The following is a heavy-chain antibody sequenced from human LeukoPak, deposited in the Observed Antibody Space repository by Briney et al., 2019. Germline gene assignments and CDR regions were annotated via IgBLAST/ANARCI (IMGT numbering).Heavy chain of an antibody. CDR1: GFTFSRYG. Sequence: HPGGSLRLSCAASGFTFSRYGMHWVRQAPGKGLEWVAVISYDGTNRCYADSVKGRFTISRDNSKNTLYLQMNSLRTDDTAVYYCAKFWTGVAATPAYWGQGTLVTVSS. D-gene: IGHD2-15*01. CDR2: ISYDGTNR. CDR3: AKFWTGVAATPAY. V-gene: IGHV3-30*18. J-gene: IGHJ4*02.